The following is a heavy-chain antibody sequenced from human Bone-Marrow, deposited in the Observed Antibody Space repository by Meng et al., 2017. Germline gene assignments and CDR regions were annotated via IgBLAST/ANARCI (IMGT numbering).Heavy chain of an antibody. V-gene: IGHV3-53*01. CDR1: GFSVSSNY. Sequence: GESLKISCAVSGFSVSSNYMTWVRQAPGKGLEWVSVVYTGGSTYYADSVNGRFTISRDDSKNTLYLQMNSLKVEDTAVYYCARGPLGIVVLDYWGQG. CDR3: ARGPLGIVVLDY. J-gene: IGHJ4*02. CDR2: VYTGGST. D-gene: IGHD7-27*01.